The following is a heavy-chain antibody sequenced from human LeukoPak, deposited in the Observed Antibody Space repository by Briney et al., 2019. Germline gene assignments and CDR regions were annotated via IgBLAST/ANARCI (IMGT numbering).Heavy chain of an antibody. Sequence: GESLKVSCKGSGYSFTSYWIGWARQMPGKGLEWMGIIYPGDSDTRYSPSFQGQVTISADKSISTAYLQWSSLKASDTAMYYCASSYYYDSSGYLPPFDYWGQGTLVTVSS. CDR2: IYPGDSDT. CDR3: ASSYYYDSSGYLPPFDY. D-gene: IGHD3-22*01. V-gene: IGHV5-51*01. CDR1: GYSFTSYW. J-gene: IGHJ4*02.